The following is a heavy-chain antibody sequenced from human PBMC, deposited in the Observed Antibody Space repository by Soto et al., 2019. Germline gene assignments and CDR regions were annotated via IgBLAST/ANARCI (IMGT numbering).Heavy chain of an antibody. CDR3: AKAAFIVVVPAAISSDY. CDR1: GFTFSSYA. V-gene: IGHV3-23*01. Sequence: EVQLLESGGGLVQPGGSLRLSCAASGFTFSSYAMSWVRQAPGKGLGWVSAISGSGGNTYYADSVKGRFTISRDNSKNTLYLQMNSLRAEDTAVYYCAKAAFIVVVPAAISSDYWGQGTLVTVSS. CDR2: ISGSGGNT. J-gene: IGHJ4*02. D-gene: IGHD2-2*01.